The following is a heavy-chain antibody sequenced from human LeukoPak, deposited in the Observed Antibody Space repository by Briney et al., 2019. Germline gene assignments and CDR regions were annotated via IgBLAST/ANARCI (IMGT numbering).Heavy chain of an antibody. CDR1: GFTFSSYA. CDR2: ISGSGGST. Sequence: QPGGSLRLSCAASGFTFSSYAMSWVRQAPGKGLEWVSTISGSGGSTYYADSVKGRFTISRDNPKNTLYLQMNSLRAEDTAVYYCAKAGAYCGGDCYPYYYYYGVDVWGQGTTVTVSS. CDR3: AKAGAYCGGDCYPYYYYYGVDV. V-gene: IGHV3-23*01. D-gene: IGHD2-21*02. J-gene: IGHJ6*02.